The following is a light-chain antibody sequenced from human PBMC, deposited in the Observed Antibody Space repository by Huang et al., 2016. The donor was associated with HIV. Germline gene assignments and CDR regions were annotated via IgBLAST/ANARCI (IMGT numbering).Light chain of an antibody. Sequence: DIQMTQSPASLSASTGVRVTLTCRASQDIGNFVAWFQQKPGQVPRLLIYSASILQSGVPSRFSGRGSGTDFTLTITNFQPEDTATYYCQRYDSAPRTFGQGTKVDLK. J-gene: IGKJ1*01. CDR3: QRYDSAPRT. V-gene: IGKV1-27*01. CDR1: QDIGNF. CDR2: SAS.